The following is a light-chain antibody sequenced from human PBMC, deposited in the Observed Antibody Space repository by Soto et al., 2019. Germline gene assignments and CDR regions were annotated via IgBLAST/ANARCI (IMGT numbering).Light chain of an antibody. CDR3: CSYAGSTTYVL. Sequence: QSALTQPASVSGSPGQSITISCTGTSTDVGNYNLVSWYQHHPGKAPKLMTYDDTKRPSGVSNRFSGSKSGNTASLTISGLQAEDEADYHCCSYAGSTTYVLFGGGTKVPVL. V-gene: IGLV2-23*01. CDR2: DDT. CDR1: STDVGNYNL. J-gene: IGLJ3*02.